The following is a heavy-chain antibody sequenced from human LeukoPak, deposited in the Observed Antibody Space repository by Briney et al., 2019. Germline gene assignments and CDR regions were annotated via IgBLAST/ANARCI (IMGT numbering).Heavy chain of an antibody. D-gene: IGHD2-15*01. CDR2: ISAYNGNT. Sequence: ASVTVSCKASGYTFTSYGISWVRQAPGQGLEWMGWISAYNGNTNYAQKLQGRVTMTTDTSTSTAYMELMSLRTDDAAVYYCARGRCRGGSCYSRIQLRNWFDPWGQGTLVTVSS. CDR3: ARGRCRGGSCYSRIQLRNWFDP. V-gene: IGHV1-18*01. CDR1: GYTFTSYG. J-gene: IGHJ5*02.